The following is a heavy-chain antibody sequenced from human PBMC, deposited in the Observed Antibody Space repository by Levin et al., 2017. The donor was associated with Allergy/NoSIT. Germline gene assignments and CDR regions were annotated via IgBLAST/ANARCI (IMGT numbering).Heavy chain of an antibody. CDR3: ARHRHYYGSGSYYGGRPIDY. D-gene: IGHD3-10*01. V-gene: IGHV4-39*01. CDR1: GGSISSSSYY. J-gene: IGHJ4*02. CDR2: IYYSGST. Sequence: SETLSLTCTVSGGSISSSSYYWGWIRQPPGKGLEWIGSIYYSGSTYYNPSLKSRVTISVDTSKNQFSLKLSSVTAADTAVYYCARHRHYYGSGSYYGGRPIDYWGQGTLVTVSS.